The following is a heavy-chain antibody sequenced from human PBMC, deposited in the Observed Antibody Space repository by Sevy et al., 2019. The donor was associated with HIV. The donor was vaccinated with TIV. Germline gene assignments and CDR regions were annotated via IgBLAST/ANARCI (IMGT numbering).Heavy chain of an antibody. CDR2: VKSDGSNT. D-gene: IGHD3-10*01. CDR1: GFTFSTYW. J-gene: IGHJ3*02. V-gene: IGHV3-74*01. Sequence: GGSLRLSCAASGFTFSTYWMHWVRQAPGKGLVWVSRVKSDGSNTNYADSVKGRFTTSRDNAKNTLYLQMNGLRADDTALYYCGRETISMVPGVPDAFDIWGQGTMVTVSS. CDR3: GRETISMVPGVPDAFDI.